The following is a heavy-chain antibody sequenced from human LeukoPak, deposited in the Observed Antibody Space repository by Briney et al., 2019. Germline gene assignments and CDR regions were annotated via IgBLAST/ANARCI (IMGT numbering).Heavy chain of an antibody. V-gene: IGHV3-48*01. J-gene: IGHJ3*02. CDR2: ISSSSDTI. CDR3: AREGYYDSSGYYYNAFDI. Sequence: PGGSLRLSCAASGFTFGPYTMNWVRQAPGKGLEWVSYISSSSDTIYYADSVKGRFTISRDNSKNTLYLQMNSLRAEDTAVYYCAREGYYDSSGYYYNAFDIWGQGTMVTVSS. D-gene: IGHD3-22*01. CDR1: GFTFGPYT.